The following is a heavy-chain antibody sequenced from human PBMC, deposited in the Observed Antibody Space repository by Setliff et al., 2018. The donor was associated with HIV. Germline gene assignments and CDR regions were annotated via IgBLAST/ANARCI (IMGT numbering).Heavy chain of an antibody. CDR3: ARHSDFWSEDAFDI. J-gene: IGHJ3*02. CDR1: GGSINSYY. V-gene: IGHV4-4*09. Sequence: PSETLSLTCSASGGSINSYYWSWIRQPPGKGLEWIGYIYTSGSTKYNPFLRSRVTISVDPSKNQFSLRLSSVTAADTALYYCARHSDFWSEDAFDIWGQGTMVTVSS. D-gene: IGHD3-3*01. CDR2: IYTSGST.